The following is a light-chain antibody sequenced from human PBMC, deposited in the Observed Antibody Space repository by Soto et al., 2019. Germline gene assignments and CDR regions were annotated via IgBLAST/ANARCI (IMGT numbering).Light chain of an antibody. V-gene: IGLV4-60*02. CDR2: LEGSGSY. CDR3: ETWDSNSHWV. CDR1: SGHSSYI. J-gene: IGLJ3*02. Sequence: QPVLTQSSSASASLGSSVKLTCTLSSGHSSYIIAWHQQQPGKAPRYLMKLEGSGSYNKGSGVPDRFSGSSSGADRYLTISSLQFEDEADYYCETWDSNSHWVFGGGTKVTVL.